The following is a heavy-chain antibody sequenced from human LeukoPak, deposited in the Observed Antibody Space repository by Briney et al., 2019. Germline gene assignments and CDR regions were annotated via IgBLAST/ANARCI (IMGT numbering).Heavy chain of an antibody. CDR1: GFTFSSYS. CDR2: ISTSSSYI. CDR3: ARFATYGSGTYAFDY. V-gene: IGHV3-21*01. D-gene: IGHD3-10*01. J-gene: IGHJ4*02. Sequence: KAGGSLRLSCAASGFTFSSYSMNWVRQAPGKGLEWVSSISTSSSYIYYADSVKGRFTISRDNAKNSLYLQMNSPRAEDTAVYYCARFATYGSGTYAFDYWGQGTLVTVSS.